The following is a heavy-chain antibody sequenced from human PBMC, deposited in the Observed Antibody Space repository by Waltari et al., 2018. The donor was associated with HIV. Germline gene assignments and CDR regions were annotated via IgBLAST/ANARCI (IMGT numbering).Heavy chain of an antibody. CDR2: IIPIFGTA. V-gene: IGHV1-69*06. Sequence: QVQLVQSGAEVKKPGSSVKVSCKASGGTFSSYAISWVRQAPGQGLEWMGGIIPIFGTANYAQKFQGRVTITAYISTSTAYMELSSLRSEDSAMYYCARDRGPLLFYFDYWGQGTLVTVSS. D-gene: IGHD2-8*02. CDR1: GGTFSSYA. CDR3: ARDRGPLLFYFDY. J-gene: IGHJ4*02.